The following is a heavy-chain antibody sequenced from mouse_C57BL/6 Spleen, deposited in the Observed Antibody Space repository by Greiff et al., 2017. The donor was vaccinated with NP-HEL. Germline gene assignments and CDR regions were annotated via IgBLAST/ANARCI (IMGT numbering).Heavy chain of an antibody. V-gene: IGHV3-8*01. CDR3: ALNFDY. CDR2: ISYSGST. D-gene: IGHD1-3*01. J-gene: IGHJ2*01. Sequence: VHLVESGPGLAKPSQTLSLTCSVTGYSITSDYWNWIRKFPGNKLEYMGYISYSGSTSYTTSPKSRISITRDTSKNQYDRQLNSVTTEDTATYYCALNFDYGGQGTTLTVSS. CDR1: GYSITSDY.